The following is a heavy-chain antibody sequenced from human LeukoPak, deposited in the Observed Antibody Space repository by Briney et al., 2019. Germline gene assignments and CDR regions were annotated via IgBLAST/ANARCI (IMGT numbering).Heavy chain of an antibody. CDR1: GYTFTVHY. CDR2: INPNSSAS. J-gene: IGHJ5*02. Sequence: GASVTVSCKASGYTFTVHYVHWVRQAPGQGVEWMGWINPNSSASYYARKFQGRLTMTRDTSISTAYMELNRLKLDDTAVYYCARDKGARLENWFDPWGQGTLVTVSS. D-gene: IGHD6-6*01. V-gene: IGHV1-2*02. CDR3: ARDKGARLENWFDP.